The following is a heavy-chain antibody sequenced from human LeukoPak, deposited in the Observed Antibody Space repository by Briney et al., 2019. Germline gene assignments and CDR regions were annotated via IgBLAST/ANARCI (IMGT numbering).Heavy chain of an antibody. V-gene: IGHV4-39*01. CDR3: ARSAGYRSGWFDY. D-gene: IGHD6-19*01. J-gene: IGHJ4*02. CDR2: IYYTGST. CDR1: DGSFSSINYY. Sequence: PSETLSLTCTVSDGSFSSINYYWGWIRQPPGKGLEGFGSIYYTGSTYYNPSLKSRVTISVDTSKNQFSLKLSSVTAADTAVYYCARSAGYRSGWFDYWGQGTLVTVSS.